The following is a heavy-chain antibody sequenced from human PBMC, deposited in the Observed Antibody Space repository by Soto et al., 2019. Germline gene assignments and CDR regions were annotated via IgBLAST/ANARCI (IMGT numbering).Heavy chain of an antibody. CDR3: TKGASTSCFSAFDL. CDR1: GFTFDDYA. J-gene: IGHJ3*01. V-gene: IGHV3-9*01. CDR2: ISWNSGNI. D-gene: IGHD2-2*01. Sequence: EVQLVESGGGVVQPGRSLRLSCSASGFTFDDYAMNWVRQAPGKGLEWVSSISWNSGNIVYADSVRGRFTISRDNAKTSLHLQMNSLRAEDTALYYCTKGASTSCFSAFDLWGQGTMVTVYS.